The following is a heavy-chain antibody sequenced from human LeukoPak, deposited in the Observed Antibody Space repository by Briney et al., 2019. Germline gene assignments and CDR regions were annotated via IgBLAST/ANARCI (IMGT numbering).Heavy chain of an antibody. V-gene: IGHV4-34*01. Sequence: SETLSLTCAVFGGSFSGYCWTWVRQAPGKGLEWIGEINESGTTNYNASLNNRVTISVDTSKNQFSLKLTSLTAADTAVFYCARALMTLVRGVPRTTWFHPWGQGTLVTVSS. CDR1: GGSFSGYC. CDR2: INESGTT. D-gene: IGHD3-10*01. J-gene: IGHJ5*02. CDR3: ARALMTLVRGVPRTTWFHP.